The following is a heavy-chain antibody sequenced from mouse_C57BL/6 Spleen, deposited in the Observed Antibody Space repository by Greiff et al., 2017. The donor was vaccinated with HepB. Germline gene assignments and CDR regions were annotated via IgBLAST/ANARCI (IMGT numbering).Heavy chain of an antibody. CDR2: INPSSGYT. V-gene: IGHV1-7*01. D-gene: IGHD2-4*01. Sequence: QVQLQQSGAELAKPGASVKLSCKASGYTFTSYWMHWVKQRPGQGLEWIGYINPSSGYTKYNQKFKDKATLTSDKSSSTAYMQLSSLTYEDSAVYYCARSANYDAYAMDYWGQGTSVTVSS. J-gene: IGHJ4*01. CDR1: GYTFTSYW. CDR3: ARSANYDAYAMDY.